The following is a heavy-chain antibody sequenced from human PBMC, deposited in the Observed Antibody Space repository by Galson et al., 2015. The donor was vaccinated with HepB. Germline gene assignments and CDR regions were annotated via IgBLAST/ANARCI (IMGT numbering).Heavy chain of an antibody. V-gene: IGHV1-69*13. CDR1: GGTFSSYA. J-gene: IGHJ4*02. D-gene: IGHD3-22*01. CDR3: ASETYYYDSSGYYHVGNFDY. Sequence: SVKVSCKASGGTFSSYAISWVRQAPGQGLEWMGGIIPIFGTANYAQKFQGRVTITADESTSTAYMELSGLRSEDTAVYYCASETYYYDSSGYYHVGNFDYWGQGTLVTVSS. CDR2: IIPIFGTA.